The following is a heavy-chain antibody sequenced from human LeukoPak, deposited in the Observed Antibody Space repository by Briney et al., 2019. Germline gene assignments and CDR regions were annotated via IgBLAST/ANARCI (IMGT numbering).Heavy chain of an antibody. CDR1: GYSFTTYW. J-gene: IGHJ4*02. CDR3: ARRQGCSSTSCPPDS. D-gene: IGHD2-2*01. V-gene: IGHV5-51*01. Sequence: GESLKISCRCSGYSFTTYWIGLVRPMPGKVLEWMGIIYPCDSDTRDSPSFQGQVTMSADKSINTAYLQWSSLKASDTAMYYCARRQGCSSTSCPPDSWGQGTLVTVSS. CDR2: IYPCDSDT.